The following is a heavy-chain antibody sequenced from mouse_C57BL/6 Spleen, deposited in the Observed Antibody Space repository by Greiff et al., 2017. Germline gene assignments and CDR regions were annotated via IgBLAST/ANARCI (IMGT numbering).Heavy chain of an antibody. CDR2: IWSGGST. D-gene: IGHD1-1*01. CDR3: ARNHYYGSSYDWYFDV. CDR1: GFSLTSYG. J-gene: IGHJ1*03. V-gene: IGHV2-2*01. Sequence: QVQLQQSGPGLVQPSQSLSITCTVSGFSLTSYGVNWVRQSPGKGLAWLGVIWSGGSTDYNAAFISKLSISKDISTSHVFFKMNSLQTDDTAVYYGARNHYYGSSYDWYFDVWGTGTTVTVSS.